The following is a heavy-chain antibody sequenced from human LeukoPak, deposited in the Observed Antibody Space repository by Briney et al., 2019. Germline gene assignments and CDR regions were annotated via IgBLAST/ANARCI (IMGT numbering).Heavy chain of an antibody. CDR2: INHSGST. V-gene: IGHV4-34*01. D-gene: IGHD3-10*01. J-gene: IGHJ6*02. CDR1: GGSFSGYY. CDR3: ARVVTRLREGKYHYDMDV. Sequence: KPSETLSLTCAVYGGSFSGYYWSWIRQPPGKGLEWIGEINHSGSTNYNPSLKSRVTITRDTSASTAYMELSSLRSEDTAVYYCARVVTRLREGKYHYDMDVWGQGTTVTVSS.